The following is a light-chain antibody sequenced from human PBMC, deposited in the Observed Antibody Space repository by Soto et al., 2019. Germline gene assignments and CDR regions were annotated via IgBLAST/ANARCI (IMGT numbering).Light chain of an antibody. CDR3: QQYGGSST. J-gene: IGKJ1*01. Sequence: EIVLTQSPGTLSLSPGERATLSCRASQSVSSSFLAWYHHKPGQAPRLLIYATSSRATGIPDRFSGSGSGTDFTLTISRLEPEDFAVYYCQQYGGSSTFGQGTKVDIK. CDR2: ATS. CDR1: QSVSSSF. V-gene: IGKV3-20*01.